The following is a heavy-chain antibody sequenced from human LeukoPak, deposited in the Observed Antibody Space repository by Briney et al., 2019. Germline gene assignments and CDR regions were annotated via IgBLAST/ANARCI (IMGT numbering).Heavy chain of an antibody. Sequence: ASVKVSCKASGYTFTGYYMHWVRQAPGQGLEWMGWINPNSGGTNYAQKFQGRVTMTRDTSISTAYMELSRLRSDDTAVYYCARDSKTTVFTHYYYYYMDVWGKGTTVTVSS. J-gene: IGHJ6*03. CDR2: INPNSGGT. CDR1: GYTFTGYY. CDR3: ARDSKTTVFTHYYYYYMDV. D-gene: IGHD4-23*01. V-gene: IGHV1-2*02.